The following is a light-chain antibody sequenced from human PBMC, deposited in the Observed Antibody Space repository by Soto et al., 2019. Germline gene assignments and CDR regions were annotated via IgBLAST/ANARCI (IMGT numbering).Light chain of an antibody. J-gene: IGLJ1*01. CDR3: SSYTSSSTYV. CDR2: EVG. V-gene: IGLV2-14*01. CDR1: SSDVGGHNY. Sequence: QSVLAQPAFVSGSPGQSITISCTGTSSDVGGHNYVSWYQQHPGRVPKLMIYEVGNRPSGVSNRFSGSKSGNTASLTISGLQTEDEADYYCSSYTSSSTYVFGTGTKVTVL.